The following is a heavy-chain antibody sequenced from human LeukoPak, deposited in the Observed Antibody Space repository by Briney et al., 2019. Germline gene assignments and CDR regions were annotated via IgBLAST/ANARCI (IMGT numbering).Heavy chain of an antibody. CDR2: IYPGDSDT. CDR3: ARQPNPDFDY. CDR1: GYNFATHW. Sequence: GESLKISCKGSGYNFATHWITWVRQMPGKGLEWMGIIYPGDSDTRYSPSFQGQVTISADKSISTAYLQWSGLKASDTAMYYCARQPNPDFDYWGQGTLVTVSS. V-gene: IGHV5-51*01. J-gene: IGHJ4*02.